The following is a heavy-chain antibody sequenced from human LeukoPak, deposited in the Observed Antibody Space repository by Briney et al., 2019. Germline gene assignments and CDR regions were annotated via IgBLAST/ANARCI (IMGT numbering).Heavy chain of an antibody. D-gene: IGHD5-24*01. V-gene: IGHV3-23*01. J-gene: IGHJ4*02. CDR1: GFTFSSYA. Sequence: GGSLRLSCAASGFTFSSYAMSWVRQAPGKGLEWVSAISGSGGSTYYADPVKGRFTISRDNSKNTLYLQMNSLRAEDTAVYYCAKDPFRSGDDYNPPASYWGQGTLVTVSS. CDR2: ISGSGGST. CDR3: AKDPFRSGDDYNPPASY.